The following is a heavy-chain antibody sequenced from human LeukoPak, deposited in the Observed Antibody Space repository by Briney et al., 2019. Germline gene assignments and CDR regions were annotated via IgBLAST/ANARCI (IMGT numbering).Heavy chain of an antibody. CDR2: FSSSGSTI. CDR3: ARDLGDLYYFDY. Sequence: GGTLRLYCAAYTFTFSDFYMSRIRQAPGMGREWVSSFSSSGSTIYYADSVKGRFSISRDNSKNTLYLQMNSLRAEDTAVYYCARDLGDLYYFDYWGQGTLVTVSS. CDR1: TFTFSDFY. V-gene: IGHV3-11*04. J-gene: IGHJ4*02. D-gene: IGHD3-10*01.